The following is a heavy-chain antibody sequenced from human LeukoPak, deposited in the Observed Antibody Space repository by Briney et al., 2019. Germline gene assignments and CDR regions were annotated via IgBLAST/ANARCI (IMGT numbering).Heavy chain of an antibody. CDR1: GGSISSGDYY. Sequence: PSETLSLTCTVSGGSISSGDYYWSWIRQPPGQGLEWIGYIYYSGSTYYNPSLKSRVTISVDTSKNQFSLKLSSVTAADTAVYYCASYYDSSGRFDYWGQGTLVTVSS. CDR3: ASYYDSSGRFDY. J-gene: IGHJ4*02. CDR2: IYYSGST. D-gene: IGHD3-22*01. V-gene: IGHV4-30-4*01.